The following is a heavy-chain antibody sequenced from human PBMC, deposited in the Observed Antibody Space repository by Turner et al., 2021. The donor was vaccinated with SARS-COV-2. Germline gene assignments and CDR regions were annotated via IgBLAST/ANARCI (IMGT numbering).Heavy chain of an antibody. Sequence: QVQLVESGGGVVKPGRSLRLSCEAAGFTFSSYGMHWVRQAPGKGLEWVAIIWYDGSNKYYADSVKCRVTISRDNSKNTLYLQMNSLRAEDTAVYYCARNRVDCGGDCYSFDYWGQGTLVTVSS. CDR1: GFTFSSYG. D-gene: IGHD2-21*01. J-gene: IGHJ4*02. V-gene: IGHV3-33*01. CDR3: ARNRVDCGGDCYSFDY. CDR2: IWYDGSNK.